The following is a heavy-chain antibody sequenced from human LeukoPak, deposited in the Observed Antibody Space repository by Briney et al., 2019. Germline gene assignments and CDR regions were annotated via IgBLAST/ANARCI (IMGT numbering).Heavy chain of an antibody. V-gene: IGHV3-23*01. J-gene: IGHJ4*02. Sequence: GGSLGLSCAASGFTFSNSAMSWVRQAPGKGLEWVSSISGSGSGGSTYYADSVKGRFTISRDNSKNTLYLQMNSLRAEDTAVYYCAKSGYNRFDYWGQGTLVTVSS. D-gene: IGHD5-24*01. CDR1: GFTFSNSA. CDR3: AKSGYNRFDY. CDR2: ISGSGSGGST.